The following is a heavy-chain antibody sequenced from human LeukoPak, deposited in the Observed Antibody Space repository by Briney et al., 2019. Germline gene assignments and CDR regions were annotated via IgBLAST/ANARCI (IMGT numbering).Heavy chain of an antibody. J-gene: IGHJ4*02. Sequence: SETLSLTCTVSGVSISSSSYYWGWVRQPPGKGLEWIGCIYLRGVTYNHPPLESRLTISVDSSKNQFSLKMTSVTAADTAVYYCAASGSYRTPGKYWGPRALVTVSS. CDR2: IYLRGVT. V-gene: IGHV4-39*01. CDR3: AASGSYRTPGKY. D-gene: IGHD1-26*01. CDR1: GVSISSSSYY.